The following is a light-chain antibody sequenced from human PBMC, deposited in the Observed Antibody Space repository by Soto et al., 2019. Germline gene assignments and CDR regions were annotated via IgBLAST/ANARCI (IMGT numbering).Light chain of an antibody. CDR1: STDANDYNY. CDR3: SSYVGDNNVV. V-gene: IGLV2-8*01. J-gene: IGLJ2*01. Sequence: QSVLTQPPSASGSPGQSVTISCTGASTDANDYNYVSWYQQYPGKAPKLIIYEVIRRPSGVPDRFSGSKTGNTASLTVSGLQAEDEAKYYCSSYVGDNNVVFGGGTKLTVL. CDR2: EVI.